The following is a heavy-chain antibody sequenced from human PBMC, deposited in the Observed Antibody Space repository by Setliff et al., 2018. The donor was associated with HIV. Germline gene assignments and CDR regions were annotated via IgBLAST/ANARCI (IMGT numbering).Heavy chain of an antibody. CDR3: ARSVITTPHTFDY. CDR1: GGSASNSRYY. J-gene: IGHJ4*02. D-gene: IGHD1-26*01. V-gene: IGHV4-39*01. Sequence: SETLSLTCTVSGGSASNSRYYWAWIRQPPGKGLEYIGSIHYNERTYYNPSLKSRVAISIDTSKNQFSLNLTSVTAADTAVFYCARSVITTPHTFDYWGPGTLVTVSS. CDR2: IHYNERT.